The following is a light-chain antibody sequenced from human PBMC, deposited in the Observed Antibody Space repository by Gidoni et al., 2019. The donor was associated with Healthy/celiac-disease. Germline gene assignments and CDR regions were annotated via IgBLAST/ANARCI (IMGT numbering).Light chain of an antibody. Sequence: DIQMTQSPSSLSASVGDRVTITCRASQSISSYLNWYQQKPGKAPKLLIYAASSMQSGVPSRFSGSGSGTDFTLTISSLQPEDFETYYCQQSYRWTFXXXTKVEIK. V-gene: IGKV1-39*01. CDR3: QQSYRWT. J-gene: IGKJ1*01. CDR2: AAS. CDR1: QSISSY.